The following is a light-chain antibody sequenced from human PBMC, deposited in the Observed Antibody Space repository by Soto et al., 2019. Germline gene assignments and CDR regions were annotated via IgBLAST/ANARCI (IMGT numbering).Light chain of an antibody. Sequence: IQMTQSPSTLSAFVGDRVTITCRASQGISSYLGWYQQKPGKAPNLLIYDASTLHSGVPSSFSGGVSGTDFTLTISSLQPADFATYYCLQDYNYPRTFGQGTKVDIK. J-gene: IGKJ1*01. V-gene: IGKV1-6*01. CDR1: QGISSY. CDR2: DAS. CDR3: LQDYNYPRT.